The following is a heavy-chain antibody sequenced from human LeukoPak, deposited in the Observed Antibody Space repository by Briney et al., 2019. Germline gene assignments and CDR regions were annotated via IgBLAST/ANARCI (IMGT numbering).Heavy chain of an antibody. CDR3: AREYPPRYYYDSSGYLDY. CDR1: GFSFSTYG. CDR2: IWYDGSNK. Sequence: GGSLRLSCVGSGFSFSTYGMHWVRQAPGKGLEWVAVIWYDGSNKYYADSVKGRFTISRDNSKNTLYLQMNSLRAEDTAVYYCAREYPPRYYYDSSGYLDYWGQGTLVTVSS. V-gene: IGHV3-33*08. D-gene: IGHD3-22*01. J-gene: IGHJ4*02.